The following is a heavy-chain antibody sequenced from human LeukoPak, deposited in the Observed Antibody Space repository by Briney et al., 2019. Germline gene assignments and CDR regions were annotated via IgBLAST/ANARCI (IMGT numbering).Heavy chain of an antibody. CDR3: ARDRMATIYYFDY. CDR2: ISSSSSTI. Sequence: GGSPRLSCAASGFTFSSYSMNWVRQAPGKGLEWVSYISSSSSTIYYADSVKGRFTISRDNAKNSLYLQMNSLRAEDTAVYYCARDRMATIYYFDYWGQGTLVTVSS. D-gene: IGHD5-24*01. J-gene: IGHJ4*02. V-gene: IGHV3-48*01. CDR1: GFTFSSYS.